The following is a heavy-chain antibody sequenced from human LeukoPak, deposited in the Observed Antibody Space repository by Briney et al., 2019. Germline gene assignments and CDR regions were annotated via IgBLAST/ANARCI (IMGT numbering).Heavy chain of an antibody. D-gene: IGHD4-17*01. J-gene: IGHJ4*02. CDR1: GFTFSSYG. CDR3: ARHEAIYATVTTGDYYFDY. V-gene: IGHV3-33*01. CDR2: IWYDGSNK. Sequence: GRSLTLSCAASGFTFSSYGMHWVRQAPGKGLEWVAVIWYDGSNKYYADSVKGRFTISRDNSKNTLYLQMNSLRAEDTAVYYCARHEAIYATVTTGDYYFDYWGQGTLVTVSS.